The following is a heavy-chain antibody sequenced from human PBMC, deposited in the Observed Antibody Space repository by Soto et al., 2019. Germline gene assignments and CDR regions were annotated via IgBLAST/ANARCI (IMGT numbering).Heavy chain of an antibody. J-gene: IGHJ4*02. CDR1: GGSISSYY. V-gene: IGHV4-59*01. Sequence: QVQLQESGPGLVKPSETLSLTCTVSGGSISSYYWSWIRQPPGKGLEWIGYIYYSGSTNYNPSLKSRVTISVDTSKNQFSLKLSSVTAADTAVYYCARSSGRHSRSDYWGQGTLVTVSS. D-gene: IGHD1-26*01. CDR2: IYYSGST. CDR3: ARSSGRHSRSDY.